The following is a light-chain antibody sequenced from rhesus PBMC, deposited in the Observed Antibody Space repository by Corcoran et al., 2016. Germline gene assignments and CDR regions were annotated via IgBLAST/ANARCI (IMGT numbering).Light chain of an antibody. V-gene: IGKV1-74*01. Sequence: DIQMTQSPSSLSASVGDRVTITCRASENVNKYLNWYQQKPGKAPKHLIYKASPLQNGVPSRFSGSGSGTDYTFTISSLQPEDFAIYYCQQASGTAFTFCPGTKLDLQ. CDR3: QQASGTAFT. CDR1: ENVNKY. CDR2: KAS. J-gene: IGKJ3*01.